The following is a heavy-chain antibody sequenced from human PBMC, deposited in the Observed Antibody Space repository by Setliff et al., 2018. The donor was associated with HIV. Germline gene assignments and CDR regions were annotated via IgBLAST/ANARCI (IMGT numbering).Heavy chain of an antibody. CDR2: INQDGSEK. D-gene: IGHD3-10*01. V-gene: IGHV3-7*01. Sequence: GSLRLSCAASGFTFNNYWMAWVRQAPGKGLEWVGNINQDGSEKNYVDSVKGRFSISRDNAENSLYLQMSSLRAEDTAVYYCARKFRPGHGVDVWGQGTTVTVSS. CDR1: GFTFNNYW. CDR3: ARKFRPGHGVDV. J-gene: IGHJ6*02.